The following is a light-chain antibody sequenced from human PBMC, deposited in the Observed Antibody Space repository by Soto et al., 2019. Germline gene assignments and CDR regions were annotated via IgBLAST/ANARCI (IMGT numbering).Light chain of an antibody. V-gene: IGKV3-20*01. J-gene: IGKJ1*01. CDR3: QQYGGIQA. CDR1: QSVSDNY. CDR2: GAS. Sequence: EIALTQSPGTLSLSPGERATLSCRASQSVSDNYLAWYQKKPGQAPRLLIYGASSRATGIPDRFSASGSGTAFTLTINRLEPEDFAVYYCQQYGGIQAFGQGPEVDI.